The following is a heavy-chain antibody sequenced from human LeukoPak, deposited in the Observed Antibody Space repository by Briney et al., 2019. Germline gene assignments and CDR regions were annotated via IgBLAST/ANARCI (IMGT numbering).Heavy chain of an antibody. CDR2: ICGRGGDR. CDR3: AKDRGFTLRDGGMFDS. J-gene: IGHJ4*02. D-gene: IGHD5-24*01. CDR1: GFSVSTYA. V-gene: IGHV3-23*01. Sequence: GGSLRLSCAASGFSVSTYAMNWVRQVPGKGLEWVSGICGRGGDRYDAESVRGRFTISRDDSKNTVFLQMNSLRADDTAIYYCAKDRGFTLRDGGMFDSWGQGTLVIVSS.